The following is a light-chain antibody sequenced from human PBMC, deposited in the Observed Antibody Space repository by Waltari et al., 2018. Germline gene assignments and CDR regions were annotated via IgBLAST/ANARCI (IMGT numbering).Light chain of an antibody. CDR2: EVS. Sequence: QSALTQPASVSGSPGQSITLSCTGTSSDVGGYNYLSWSQHQPGKAPKLIIYEVSNRPSGVSNRFSGSKSGNTASLTISGLQAEDEGDYYCTSYTSSSISHVLFGGGTKLSVL. CDR3: TSYTSSSISHVL. CDR1: SSDVGGYNY. V-gene: IGLV2-14*01. J-gene: IGLJ2*01.